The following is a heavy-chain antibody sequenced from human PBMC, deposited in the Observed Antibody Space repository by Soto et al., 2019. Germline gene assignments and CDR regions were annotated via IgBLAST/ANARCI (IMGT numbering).Heavy chain of an antibody. CDR3: ARLSADSVWGGLDY. V-gene: IGHV5-51*01. D-gene: IGHD3-16*01. J-gene: IGHJ4*02. CDR2: IYPGDSDT. CDR1: GYSFTTFC. Sequence: PGESLKISYKVSGYSFTTFCIGWVRQMPGKGLEWMGIIYPGDSDTRYSPSFQGQVTISADKSISTAYLQWSSLKASDTAMYYCARLSADSVWGGLDYWGQGTLVTVS.